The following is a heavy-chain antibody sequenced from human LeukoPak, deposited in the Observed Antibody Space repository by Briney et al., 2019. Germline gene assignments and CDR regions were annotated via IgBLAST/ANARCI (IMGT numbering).Heavy chain of an antibody. D-gene: IGHD2-2*01. V-gene: IGHV4-39*01. J-gene: IGHJ4*02. CDR3: AAGYCSSTSCYDYFDY. CDR2: IYYSGTT. CDR1: GGSISSYY. Sequence: PSETLSLTCTVSGGSISSYYWGWIRQPPGKGLEWIGNIYYSGTTYYNPSLKSRVTISVDTSKNQFSLKLSSVTAADTAVYYCAAGYCSSTSCYDYFDYWGQGTLVTVSS.